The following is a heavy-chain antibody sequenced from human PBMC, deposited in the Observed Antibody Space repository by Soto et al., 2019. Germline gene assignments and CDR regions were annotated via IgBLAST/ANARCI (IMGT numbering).Heavy chain of an antibody. Sequence: ASVKVSCRASGYTFTSYAMHWVRQAHGQRLEWMGWINAGNGNTKYSQKFQGRVTITRDTSASTAYMELSSLRSEDTAVYYCARRSPMNGKWFYFDYWGQGTLVTVSS. D-gene: IGHD2-8*01. CDR1: GYTFTSYA. V-gene: IGHV1-3*01. CDR2: INAGNGNT. J-gene: IGHJ4*02. CDR3: ARRSPMNGKWFYFDY.